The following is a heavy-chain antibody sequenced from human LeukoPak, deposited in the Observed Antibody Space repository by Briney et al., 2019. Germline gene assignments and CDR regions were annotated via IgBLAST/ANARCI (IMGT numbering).Heavy chain of an antibody. CDR2: IKSKTDGGTT. D-gene: IGHD3-22*01. V-gene: IGHV3-15*01. Sequence: AGGSLRLSCAASGFTFSNAWMSWVSQAPGKGLEWVGRIKSKTDGGTTDYAAPVKGRFTISRDDSKNTLYLQMNSLKTEDTAVYYCTTEYYYDSSGYIDYWGQGTLVTVSS. J-gene: IGHJ4*02. CDR3: TTEYYYDSSGYIDY. CDR1: GFTFSNAW.